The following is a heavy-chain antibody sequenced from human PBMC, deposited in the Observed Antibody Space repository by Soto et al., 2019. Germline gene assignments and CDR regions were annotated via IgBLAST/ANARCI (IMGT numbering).Heavy chain of an antibody. V-gene: IGHV4-30-4*01. D-gene: IGHD3-22*01. CDR1: GGSISSGDSY. Sequence: SETLSLTCSVSGGSISSGDSYWNWIRQTPGKGLEYIGYIYYSGSTDYNPSVKSRVTISVDTSKNQFSLKLSSVTAADTAVYYCARDRSSGSLDAFDIWGQGTMVTVSS. CDR3: ARDRSSGSLDAFDI. J-gene: IGHJ3*02. CDR2: IYYSGST.